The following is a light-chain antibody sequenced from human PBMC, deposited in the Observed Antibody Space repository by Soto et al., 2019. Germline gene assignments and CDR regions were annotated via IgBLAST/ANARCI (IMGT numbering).Light chain of an antibody. CDR3: QQYGRT. V-gene: IGKV3-20*01. CDR2: GAS. Sequence: EIVLTQSPGTLSLSPVERATLSCRASQSVSTYLAWYQQQPGQAPRLLIYGASSRATGIPDRFSGSGSGTDFTLTISRLEPEDFAVYYCQQYGRTFGGGTRWIS. J-gene: IGKJ4*01. CDR1: QSVSTY.